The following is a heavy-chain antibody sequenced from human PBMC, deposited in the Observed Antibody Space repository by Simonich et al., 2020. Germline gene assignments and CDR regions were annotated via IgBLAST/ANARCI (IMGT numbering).Heavy chain of an antibody. D-gene: IGHD1-26*01. CDR1: GYSISSGYY. CDR3: ANNKGWD. CDR2: IYHSGST. Sequence: QVQLQESGPGLVKPSKTLSLTCAVSGYSISSGYYWGWIRQPPGKGLEWIGSIYHSGSTYYNPSLKSRVTISVDTSKNQFSLKLSSVTAADTAVYYCANNKGWDWGQGTLVTVSS. V-gene: IGHV4-38-2*01. J-gene: IGHJ4*02.